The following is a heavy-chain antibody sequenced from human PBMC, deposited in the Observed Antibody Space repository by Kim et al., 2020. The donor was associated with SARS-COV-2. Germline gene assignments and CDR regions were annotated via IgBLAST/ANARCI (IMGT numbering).Heavy chain of an antibody. J-gene: IGHJ4*02. CDR3: ARHSSSWYELPFDY. CDR1: GGSISSSSYY. CDR2: IYYSGST. V-gene: IGHV4-39*01. Sequence: SETLSLTCTVSGGSISSSSYYWGWIRQPPGKGLEWIGSIYYSGSTYYNPSLKSRVTISVDTSKNQFSLKLSSVTAADTAVYYCARHSSSWYELPFDYWGQGTLVTVSS. D-gene: IGHD6-13*01.